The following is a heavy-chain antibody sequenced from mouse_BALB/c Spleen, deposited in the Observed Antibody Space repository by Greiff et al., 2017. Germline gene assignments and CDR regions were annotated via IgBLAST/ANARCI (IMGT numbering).Heavy chain of an antibody. CDR3: ARYGTTDPSWFAY. D-gene: IGHD1-1*01. CDR1: GFSLSRYS. Sequence: VQLVESGPGLVAPSQSLSITCTVSGFSLSRYSVHWVRQPPGKGLEWLGMIWGGGSTDYNSALKSRLSISKDNSKSQVFLKMNSLQTDDTAMYYCARYGTTDPSWFAYWGQGTLVTVSA. J-gene: IGHJ3*01. CDR2: IWGGGST. V-gene: IGHV2-6-4*01.